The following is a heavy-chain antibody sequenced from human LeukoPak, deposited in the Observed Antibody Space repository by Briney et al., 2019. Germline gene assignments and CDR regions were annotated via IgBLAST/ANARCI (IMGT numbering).Heavy chain of an antibody. CDR3: AREWGTLPNLDS. CDR1: GLTFSSYS. Sequence: GGSLRLSCAASGLTFSSYSRNWDRQAPGKGLEWVSSISVIGSYTQYADSVKGRFTISRDNAKNSLYLQMNSLRAEDTGVYYCAREWGTLPNLDSWGQGTLVTVSS. D-gene: IGHD1-26*01. J-gene: IGHJ4*02. V-gene: IGHV3-21*01. CDR2: ISVIGSYT.